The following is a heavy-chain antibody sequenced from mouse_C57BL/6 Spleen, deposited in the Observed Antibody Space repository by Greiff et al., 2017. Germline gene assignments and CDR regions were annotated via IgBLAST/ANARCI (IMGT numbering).Heavy chain of an antibody. CDR3: ARGGRGYFDV. V-gene: IGHV5-17*01. CDR1: GFTFSDYG. J-gene: IGHJ1*03. Sequence: EVQGVESGGGLVKPGGSLKLSCAASGFTFSDYGMHWVRQAPEKGLEWVAYISSGSSTIYYADTVKGRFTISRDNAKNTLFLQMTSLRSEDTAMYYCARGGRGYFDVWGTGTTVTVSS. D-gene: IGHD3-3*01. CDR2: ISSGSSTI.